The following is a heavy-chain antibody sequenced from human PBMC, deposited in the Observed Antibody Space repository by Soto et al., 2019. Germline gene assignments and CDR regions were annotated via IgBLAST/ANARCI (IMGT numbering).Heavy chain of an antibody. CDR1: SGPSSTHN. CDR2: VYSTGGT. D-gene: IGHD3-10*01. J-gene: IGHJ6*02. V-gene: IGHV4-59*08. Sequence: QVQLQQSGPGLVKPSETLSLTCSVSSGPSSTHNWGWIRQPPGRGLEWIGYVYSTGGTSYNPSLKSRVTISADTSTNHISLTLSSVTAADPALYYCVRQGIGTQHGLVDVWGQGTTVTVSS. CDR3: VRQGIGTQHGLVDV.